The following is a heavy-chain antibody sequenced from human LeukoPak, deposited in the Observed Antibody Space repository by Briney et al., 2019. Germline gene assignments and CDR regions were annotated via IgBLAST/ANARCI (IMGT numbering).Heavy chain of an antibody. V-gene: IGHV3-23*01. Sequence: SGGSLRLSCAASGFTFSAYAMSRVRQAPGKGLEWVSVISSGGGVTHYADSVEGRFTISRDNSKNTLFLQVNSLRAEDTAVYYCAKVRSMAANPSYFDSWGQGTLVTVSS. J-gene: IGHJ4*02. CDR2: ISSGGGVT. CDR1: GFTFSAYA. CDR3: AKVRSMAANPSYFDS. D-gene: IGHD5-24*01.